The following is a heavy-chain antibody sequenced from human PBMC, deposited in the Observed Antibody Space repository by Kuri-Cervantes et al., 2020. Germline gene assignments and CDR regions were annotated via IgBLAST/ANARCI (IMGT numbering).Heavy chain of an antibody. CDR1: GFTFSTYA. D-gene: IGHD5-24*01. Sequence: GGSLRLSCAASGFTFSTYAMSWVRQAPGKGLEWVSAITGSGGSTYHADSVKGRFTISRDNSKNTLYLQLNSLRDDDTAVYYCARDHVMPTTRWTFDIWGQGTMVTVSS. V-gene: IGHV3-23*01. CDR3: ARDHVMPTTRWTFDI. J-gene: IGHJ3*02. CDR2: ITGSGGST.